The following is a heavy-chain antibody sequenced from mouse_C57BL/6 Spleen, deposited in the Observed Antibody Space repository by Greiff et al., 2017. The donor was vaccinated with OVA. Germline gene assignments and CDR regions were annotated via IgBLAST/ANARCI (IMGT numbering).Heavy chain of an antibody. CDR2: IDPSDSYT. J-gene: IGHJ4*01. Sequence: QVQLQQPGAELVMPGASVKLSCKASGYTFTSYWMHWVKQRPGQGLEWIGEIDPSDSYTNYNQKFKGKSTLTVDKSSSTAYMQLSSLTSEDSAVYYCARAPYYYAIDYWGQGTSVTVSS. CDR1: GYTFTSYW. V-gene: IGHV1-69*01. CDR3: ARAPYYYAIDY.